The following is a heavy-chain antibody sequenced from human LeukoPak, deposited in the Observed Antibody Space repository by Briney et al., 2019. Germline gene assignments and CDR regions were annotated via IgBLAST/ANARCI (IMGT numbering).Heavy chain of an antibody. Sequence: ASVKVSCKASGYTFTGYFIHWVRQAPGQGLEWMGWINPNNGGTKYAQKFQDRVTMTRDTSISTAYMELRSLRSDDTAMYYCAREGIRIAAAGTIDYWGQGTLVTVSS. D-gene: IGHD6-13*01. CDR1: GYTFTGYF. J-gene: IGHJ4*02. CDR2: INPNNGGT. V-gene: IGHV1-2*02. CDR3: AREGIRIAAAGTIDY.